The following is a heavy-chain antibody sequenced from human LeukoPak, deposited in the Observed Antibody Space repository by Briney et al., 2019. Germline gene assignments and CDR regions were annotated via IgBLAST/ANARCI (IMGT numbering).Heavy chain of an antibody. Sequence: PSQTLSLTCTVSGGSISSGGYYWSWIRQHPGKGLEWIGYIYYSGSTYYNPSLKSRVTISVDTSKNQFSLKLSSVTAADTAVYYSARAVDCSSTSCYAAGVDYWGQGTLVTVSS. J-gene: IGHJ4*02. D-gene: IGHD2-2*01. V-gene: IGHV4-31*03. CDR2: IYYSGST. CDR3: ARAVDCSSTSCYAAGVDY. CDR1: GGSISSGGYY.